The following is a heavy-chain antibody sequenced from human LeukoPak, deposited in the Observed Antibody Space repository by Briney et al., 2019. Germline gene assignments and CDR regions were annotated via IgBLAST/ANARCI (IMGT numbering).Heavy chain of an antibody. D-gene: IGHD3-10*01. CDR2: VYTTGGT. V-gene: IGHV4-4*07. J-gene: IGHJ4*02. CDR1: GGSISSYY. Sequence: SETLSLTCTVSGGSISSYYWSWIRQPAGKGLGWIGRVYTTGGTNYNPSFRSRVTMSVDTSKNQFSLKLTSVTAADTAVYYCAGREFWGRGTLVTVSS. CDR3: AGREF.